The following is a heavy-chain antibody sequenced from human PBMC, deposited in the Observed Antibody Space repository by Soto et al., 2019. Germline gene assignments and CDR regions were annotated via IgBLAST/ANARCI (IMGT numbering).Heavy chain of an antibody. J-gene: IGHJ4*02. D-gene: IGHD2-15*01. CDR2: IWFGGSNA. Sequence: GGSLRLSCAASGFRFSIYGMHWVRQAPGKGLEWVGVIWFGGSNAYYADSVRGRFTISRDNSQNTMYLQMHSLRGDDTAVYYCARAAETRNGSWRWEVPDYWGQGTLVTVSS. CDR1: GFRFSIYG. V-gene: IGHV3-33*01. CDR3: ARAAETRNGSWRWEVPDY.